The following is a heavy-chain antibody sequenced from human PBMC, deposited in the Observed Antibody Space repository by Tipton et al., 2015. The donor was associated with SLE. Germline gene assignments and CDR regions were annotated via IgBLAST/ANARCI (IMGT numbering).Heavy chain of an antibody. Sequence: SLRLSCAVYGESFTDRYWSWIRQPPGKGLEWVSTLSGSDGGTYYADSVKGRFTISRDNSNNTLYLQMNSLTAEDTAVYYCARGGGWYNYFDPWGQGILVTVSS. CDR1: GESFTDRY. J-gene: IGHJ5*02. CDR3: ARGGGWYNYFDP. CDR2: LSGSDGGT. D-gene: IGHD6-19*01. V-gene: IGHV3-23*01.